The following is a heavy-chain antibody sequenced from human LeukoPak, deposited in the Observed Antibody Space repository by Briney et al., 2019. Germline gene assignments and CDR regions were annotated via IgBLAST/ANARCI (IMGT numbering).Heavy chain of an antibody. CDR1: GGFISSYY. CDR2: IYTSGST. Sequence: SETLSLTCTVSGGFISSYYCSWIRQPPGKGLEWIGYIYTSGSTNYNPSLKSRFTISVDTSKNQFSLKLSSVTAAAAAWYYCGRIPRNWNYLPSWYFDLWGRGTLVTVSS. D-gene: IGHD1-7*01. V-gene: IGHV4-4*09. J-gene: IGHJ2*01. CDR3: GRIPRNWNYLPSWYFDL.